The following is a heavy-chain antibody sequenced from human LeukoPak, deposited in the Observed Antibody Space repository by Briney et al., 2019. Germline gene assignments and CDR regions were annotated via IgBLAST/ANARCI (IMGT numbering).Heavy chain of an antibody. CDR2: IYYTGST. V-gene: IGHV4-39*01. J-gene: IGHJ4*02. CDR3: ARVAKWDTAKLPSFDY. D-gene: IGHD5-18*01. Sequence: SETLSLTCTVSGGSISSSSYYWGWIRQPPGKGLDWIGNIYYTGSTYYNPSLKSRVTISVDTSKNQFSLKLSSVTAADTAVYYCARVAKWDTAKLPSFDYWGQGTLVTVSS. CDR1: GGSISSSSYY.